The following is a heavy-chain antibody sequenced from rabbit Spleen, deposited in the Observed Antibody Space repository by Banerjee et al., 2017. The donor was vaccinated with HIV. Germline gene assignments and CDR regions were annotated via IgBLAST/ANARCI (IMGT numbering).Heavy chain of an antibody. CDR3: ARDTSSSFSSYGMDL. D-gene: IGHD1-1*01. CDR2: IDAGSSGFT. CDR1: GFSFSSGYY. Sequence: QEQLVESGGGLVKPGASLTLTCKASGFSFSSGYYVSWVRQAPGKGLEWVACIDAGSSGFTYFAGWVQGRFTISKTSSTTVTLQMTSLTAADTATYFCARDTSSSFSSYGMDLWGPGTLVTVS. J-gene: IGHJ6*01. V-gene: IGHV1S45*01.